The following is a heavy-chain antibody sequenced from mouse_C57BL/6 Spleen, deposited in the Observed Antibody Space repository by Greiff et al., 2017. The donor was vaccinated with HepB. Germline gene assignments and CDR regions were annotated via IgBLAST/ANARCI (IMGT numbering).Heavy chain of an antibody. Sequence: VQVVESGAELVKPGASVKISCKASGYAFSSYWMNWVKQRPGKGLEWIGQIYPGDGDTNYNGKFKGKATLTADKSSSTAYMQLSSLTSEDSAVYFCARRGGYGSIYWGQGTTLTVSS. CDR2: IYPGDGDT. CDR3: ARRGGYGSIY. V-gene: IGHV1-80*01. CDR1: GYAFSSYW. D-gene: IGHD1-1*01. J-gene: IGHJ2*01.